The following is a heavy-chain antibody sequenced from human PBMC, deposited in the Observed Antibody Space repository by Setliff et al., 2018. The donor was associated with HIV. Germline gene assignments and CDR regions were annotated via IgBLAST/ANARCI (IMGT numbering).Heavy chain of an antibody. D-gene: IGHD6-13*01. CDR1: GGSFSGYY. Sequence: SETLSLTCAVYGGSFSGYYWRCIRQPPGKGLEWNGEINHSGSTHYHPSLKRRVTISIDKSKKQFSLKVRSVTAADTAVYYCARESGVPAGAFDSWGQGTLVTVSS. CDR2: INHSGST. V-gene: IGHV4-34*01. J-gene: IGHJ4*02. CDR3: ARESGVPAGAFDS.